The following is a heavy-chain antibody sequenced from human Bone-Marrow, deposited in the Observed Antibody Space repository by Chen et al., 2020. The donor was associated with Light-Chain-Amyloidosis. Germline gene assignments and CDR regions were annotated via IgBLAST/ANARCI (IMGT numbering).Heavy chain of an antibody. CDR2: IIPRFGPP. D-gene: IGHD3-10*01. CDR3: ANRGDLSNFYALDV. CDR1: GGSFSSYS. J-gene: IGHJ6*02. V-gene: IGHV1-69*18. Sequence: QVQLVQSGTEVKKPGSSVKVSCKASGGSFSSYSLSWVRQAPGQGLEWMGTIIPRFGPPDYSQKFQDRITITADESTSTAYLEVGGLKSEDTAVYYCANRGDLSNFYALDVWGQGTTVIVS.